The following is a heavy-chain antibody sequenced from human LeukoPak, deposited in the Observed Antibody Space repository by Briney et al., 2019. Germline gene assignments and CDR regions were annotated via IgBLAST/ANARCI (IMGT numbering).Heavy chain of an antibody. CDR2: MNPNSGNT. J-gene: IGHJ4*02. V-gene: IGHV1-8*01. D-gene: IGHD2-15*01. CDR3: ARGPTRYCSGGSCYGEYYFDY. Sequence: GASVKVSCKASGYTFTSYDINWVRQASGQVLEWMGWMNPNSGNTGYAQKFQGRVTMARNTSISTAYMELSSLRSEDTAVYYCARGPTRYCSGGSCYGEYYFDYWGQGTLVTVSS. CDR1: GYTFTSYD.